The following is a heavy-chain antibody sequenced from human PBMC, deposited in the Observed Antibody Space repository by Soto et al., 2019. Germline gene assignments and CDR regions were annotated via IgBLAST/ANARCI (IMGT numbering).Heavy chain of an antibody. CDR3: ARVRGGSLDAFDI. Sequence: QVQLVESGGGVVQPGRSLRLSCAASGFTFSSYGMHWVRQAPGKGLEWVAVIWYDGSNKDYADSVKGRFTISRDNSKNTLYLQMNSLRAEDTAVYFCARVRGGSLDAFDIWGQGTMVTVSS. CDR1: GFTFSSYG. D-gene: IGHD2-15*01. CDR2: IWYDGSNK. V-gene: IGHV3-33*01. J-gene: IGHJ3*02.